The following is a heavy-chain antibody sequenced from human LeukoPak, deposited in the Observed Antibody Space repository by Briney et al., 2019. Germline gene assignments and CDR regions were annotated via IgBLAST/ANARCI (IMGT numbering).Heavy chain of an antibody. CDR3: RSRSGYYNYFDY. J-gene: IGHJ4*02. CDR2: IYYSGST. CDR1: GGSISGYY. Sequence: PSETLSLTCTVSGGSISGYYWSWIRQPPGKGLEWIGYIYYSGSTNYNPSLKSRVTISVDTSKNQFSLKLSSVTAADTAVYYCRSRSGYYNYFDYWGQGTLVTVSS. D-gene: IGHD3-3*01. V-gene: IGHV4-59*01.